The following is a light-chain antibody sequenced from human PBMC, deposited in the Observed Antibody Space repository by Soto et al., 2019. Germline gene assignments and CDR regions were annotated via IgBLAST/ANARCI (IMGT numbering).Light chain of an antibody. V-gene: IGKV3-20*01. CDR2: GAS. J-gene: IGKJ4*01. Sequence: EIVLTQSPGTLSLSPGERATLSCRASQSVRSNFLAWYQQKPGQAPRLLIYGASNRATGIPDRFSGSGSGTDFTLTITRLEAEDFAVYYCQQYNNWPPLTFGGGTKVDI. CDR3: QQYNNWPPLT. CDR1: QSVRSNF.